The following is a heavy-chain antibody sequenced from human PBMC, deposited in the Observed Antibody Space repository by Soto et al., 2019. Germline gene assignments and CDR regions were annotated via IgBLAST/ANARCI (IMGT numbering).Heavy chain of an antibody. V-gene: IGHV3-30*18. CDR1: GFTLSSYG. CDR3: EKGSRGAGPSTYMDV. Sequence: GTLRLTCTASGFTLSSYGMHWGRQAPGKGLEWVAVISYDGSNKYYADSVKGRFTISRDNSKNTLYLQMNSLRAEDTAVYYCEKGSRGAGPSTYMDVWGQGTKVTVSS. J-gene: IGHJ6*02. CDR2: ISYDGSNK. D-gene: IGHD1-26*01.